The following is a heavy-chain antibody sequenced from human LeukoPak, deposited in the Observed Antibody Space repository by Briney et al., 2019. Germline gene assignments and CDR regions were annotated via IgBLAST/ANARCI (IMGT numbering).Heavy chain of an antibody. V-gene: IGHV4-59*01. CDR3: ARYSYRFDC. CDR1: GGSISSYY. Sequence: SETLSLTCTVSGGSISSYYWSWIRQPPGKRLQWIGYISYSGSTSYNPSLKSRVTISVDTSKNQFSLKLTSVTAADTAIYYCARYSYRFDCWGQGTLVTVSS. J-gene: IGHJ4*02. D-gene: IGHD5-18*01. CDR2: ISYSGST.